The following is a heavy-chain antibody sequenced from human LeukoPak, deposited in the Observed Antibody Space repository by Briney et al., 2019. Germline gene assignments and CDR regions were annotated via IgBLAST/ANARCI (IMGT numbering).Heavy chain of an antibody. Sequence: GGSLRLSCAASGFTFTTYWMGWVRQAPGKGLEWVANIKQDGSEKYYVDSVKGRFTISRDNVRNSLYLQMDSLRAEDTAVYYCARDRGAQLLYAFDIWGQGTMVTVSS. D-gene: IGHD2-2*02. J-gene: IGHJ3*02. CDR2: IKQDGSEK. CDR3: ARDRGAQLLYAFDI. V-gene: IGHV3-7*01. CDR1: GFTFTTYW.